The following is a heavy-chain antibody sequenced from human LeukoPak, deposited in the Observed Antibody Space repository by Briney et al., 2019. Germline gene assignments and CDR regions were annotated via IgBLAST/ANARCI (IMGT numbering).Heavy chain of an antibody. CDR2: IIPIFGTA. Sequence: ASVKVSCKASGGTFSSYAISWVRQAPGQGLEWMGGIIPIFGTANYAQKFQGRVTMTRNTSISTAYMELSSLRSEDTAVYYCARGSPAQQLAEYFDYWGQGTLVTVSS. CDR3: ARGSPAQQLAEYFDY. CDR1: GGTFSSYA. J-gene: IGHJ4*02. D-gene: IGHD6-13*01. V-gene: IGHV1-69*05.